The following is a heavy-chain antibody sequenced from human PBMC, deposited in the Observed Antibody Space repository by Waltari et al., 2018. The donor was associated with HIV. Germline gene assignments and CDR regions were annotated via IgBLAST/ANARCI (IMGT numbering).Heavy chain of an antibody. J-gene: IGHJ4*02. CDR3: ARSGLYDTSGYYAPFGY. D-gene: IGHD3-22*01. CDR1: GFTFSNYE. Sequence: EVQLVESGGGLVQPGGSLRLSCAASGFTFSNYEMNWVRQAPGKGLEWISYISSGGSTIYYADSVKGRLTISRDNAKNSLYVQMNSLRAEDTAVYYCARSGLYDTSGYYAPFGYWGQGTLVTVSS. CDR2: ISSGGSTI. V-gene: IGHV3-48*03.